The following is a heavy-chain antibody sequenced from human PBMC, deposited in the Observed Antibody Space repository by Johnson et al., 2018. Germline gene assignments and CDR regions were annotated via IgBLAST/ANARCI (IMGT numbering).Heavy chain of an antibody. CDR3: TSDAGEI. CDR1: GFMFSRYG. Sequence: EVQLVESGGGLAQPGGSLRLSCAASGFMFSRYGLHWVRQAPGKGLEYVSAISGNGAITYYADAVRGRFTISRDNSKNTLFLQMGSLRVEVTALYYCTSDAGEIWGPGTMVTVSS. V-gene: IGHV3-64*07. D-gene: IGHD6-13*01. J-gene: IGHJ3*02. CDR2: ISGNGAIT.